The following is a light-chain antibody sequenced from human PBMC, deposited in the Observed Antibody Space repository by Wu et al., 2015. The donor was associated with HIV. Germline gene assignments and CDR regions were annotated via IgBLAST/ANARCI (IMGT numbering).Light chain of an antibody. Sequence: EIVLTQSPGTPSLSPGERATLSCRASQSVNTNYLAWYQQKPGQTPRLLIYGVTSRATGIPDRFSGSGSGTDFTLTISRLEPEDFAVYFCQQYANSPLTFGGGTKVEIK. CDR2: GVT. V-gene: IGKV3-20*01. CDR3: QQYANSPLT. CDR1: QSVNTNY. J-gene: IGKJ4*01.